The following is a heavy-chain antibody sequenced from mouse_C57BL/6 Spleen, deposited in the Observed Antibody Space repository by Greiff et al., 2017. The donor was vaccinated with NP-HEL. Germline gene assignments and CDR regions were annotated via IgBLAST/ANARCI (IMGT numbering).Heavy chain of an antibody. J-gene: IGHJ3*01. CDR3: ARGYYDHGGFAY. Sequence: EVQLQESGPGMVKPSQSLSLTCTVTGYSITSGYDWHWIRHFPGNKLEWMGYISYSGSTNYNPSLKSRISITHDTSKNHFFLNLNSVTTEDTATYYCARGYYDHGGFAYWGQGTLVTVSA. V-gene: IGHV3-1*01. CDR1: GYSITSGYD. CDR2: ISYSGST. D-gene: IGHD2-4*01.